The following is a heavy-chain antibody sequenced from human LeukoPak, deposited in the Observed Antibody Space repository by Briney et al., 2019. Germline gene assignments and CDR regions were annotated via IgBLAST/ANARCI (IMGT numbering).Heavy chain of an antibody. CDR2: INPSGGST. V-gene: IGHV1-46*01. D-gene: IGHD5-18*01. CDR1: GYTFTSYH. CDR3: ARSRGGYSSGCDY. J-gene: IGHJ4*02. Sequence: ASVKVSCKASGYTFTSYHMHWVRQAPGQGLESMGIINPSGGSTIYAQKFQGRVTMTRDTSTSTVYMELNSLRSEDTAVYYCARSRGGYSSGCDYWGQGTLVTVSS.